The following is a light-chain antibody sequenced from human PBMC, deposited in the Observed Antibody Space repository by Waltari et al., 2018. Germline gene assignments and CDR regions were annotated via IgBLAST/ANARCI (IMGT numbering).Light chain of an antibody. Sequence: DIVMTQSPLSLPVTPGEPASISCRSSQSLLPSHGYNYLDWYLQKPWQAPQLLDYVGSNRASXXPXXXXGSGSGTXFTLKLSRVEAEDVGLYYCXXALQIPRTFGXGTXVXSK. V-gene: IGKV2-28*01. CDR2: VGS. CDR1: QSLLPSHGYNY. J-gene: IGKJ1*01. CDR3: XXALQIPRT.